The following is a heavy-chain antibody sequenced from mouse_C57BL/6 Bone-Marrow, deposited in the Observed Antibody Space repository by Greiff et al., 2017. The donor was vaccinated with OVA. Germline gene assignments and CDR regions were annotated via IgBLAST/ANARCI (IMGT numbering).Heavy chain of an antibody. CDR3: VYSYYYAMDY. CDR1: GYTFTSYW. V-gene: IGHV1-69*01. J-gene: IGHJ4*01. Sequence: QQSCKASGYTFTSYWMHWVKQRPGQGLEWIGEIDPSDSYTNYNQKFKGKSTLTVDKSSSTAYMQLSSLTSEDSAVYYCVYSYYYAMDYWGQGTSVTVSS. CDR2: IDPSDSYT. D-gene: IGHD2-1*01.